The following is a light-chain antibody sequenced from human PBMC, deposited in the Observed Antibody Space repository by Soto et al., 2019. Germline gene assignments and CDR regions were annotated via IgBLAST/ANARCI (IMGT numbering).Light chain of an antibody. CDR2: AAS. Sequence: DIQMTQSPSSLSASVGNRVSISCRASQGITNHLAWYQQKPGKAPKVLIYAASTLQPGVPSRFSGSGSGTDFTLNINSLQPDYIATYYCQNYDSAPITFGQGTRLDIK. CDR1: QGITNH. CDR3: QNYDSAPIT. J-gene: IGKJ5*01. V-gene: IGKV1-27*01.